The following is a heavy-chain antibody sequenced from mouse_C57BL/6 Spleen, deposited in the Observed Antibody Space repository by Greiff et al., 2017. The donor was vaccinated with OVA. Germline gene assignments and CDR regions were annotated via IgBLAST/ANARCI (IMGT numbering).Heavy chain of an antibody. CDR2: IYPGDGDT. CDR3: ARGVGRDYAMDY. D-gene: IGHD4-1*01. V-gene: IGHV1-80*01. J-gene: IGHJ4*01. Sequence: VQLQQSGAELVKPGASVKISCKASGYAFSSYWMNWVKQRPGKGLEWIGQIYPGDGDTNYNGKFKGKATLTADKSSSTAYMQRSRLTSEDSAVYFCARGVGRDYAMDYWGQGTSVTVSS. CDR1: GYAFSSYW.